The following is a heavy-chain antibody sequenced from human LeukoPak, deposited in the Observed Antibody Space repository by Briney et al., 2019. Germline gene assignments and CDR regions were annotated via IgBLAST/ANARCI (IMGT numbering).Heavy chain of an antibody. J-gene: IGHJ1*01. Sequence: GGSLRLSCAASGFTFGSYAMHWVRQAPGKGLEWVAVISYDGSNKYYADSVKGRFTISRDNAKNSLYLQMNSLRAEDTAVYYCARGVPGAIGYFQHWGQGTLVTVSS. D-gene: IGHD2-2*02. CDR2: ISYDGSNK. CDR1: GFTFGSYA. CDR3: ARGVPGAIGYFQH. V-gene: IGHV3-30-3*01.